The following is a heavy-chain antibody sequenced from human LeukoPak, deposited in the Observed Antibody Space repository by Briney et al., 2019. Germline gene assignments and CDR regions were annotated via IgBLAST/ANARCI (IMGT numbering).Heavy chain of an antibody. J-gene: IGHJ3*02. Sequence: GGSLRLSCVASGFTFSRYWMHWVRQAPGKGLVWVSRINSDGRSTNYADSVKGRFSISRDNAENTLYLQMNSLRAEDTAVYYCAKDPSSGWRGAFDIWGQGTMVTVSS. CDR3: AKDPSSGWRGAFDI. D-gene: IGHD6-19*01. CDR1: GFTFSRYW. CDR2: INSDGRST. V-gene: IGHV3-74*01.